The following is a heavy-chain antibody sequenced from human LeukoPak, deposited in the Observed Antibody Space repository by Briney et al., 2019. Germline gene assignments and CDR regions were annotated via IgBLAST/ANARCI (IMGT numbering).Heavy chain of an antibody. J-gene: IGHJ5*02. V-gene: IGHV3-23*01. CDR3: AKDGGWYGGNWFDP. CDR1: GFTVSNKY. D-gene: IGHD6-19*01. CDR2: ISGSGGST. Sequence: GGSLRLSCAASGFTVSNKYMTWVRQAPGKGLEWVSAISGSGGSTYYADSVKGRFTISRDNSKNTLYLQMNSLRAEDTAVYYCAKDGGWYGGNWFDPWGQGTLVTVSS.